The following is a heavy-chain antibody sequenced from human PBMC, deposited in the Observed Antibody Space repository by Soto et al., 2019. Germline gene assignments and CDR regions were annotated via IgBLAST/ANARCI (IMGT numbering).Heavy chain of an antibody. CDR2: ISYDGSNK. Sequence: PGGSLRLSCAASGFTFSSYAMHWVRQAPGKGLEWVAVISYDGSNKYYADSVKGRFTISRDNSKNTLYLQMNSLRAEDTAVYYCAGDQKFRSSSWYPLLDYGMDVWGQGTTVTVS. V-gene: IGHV3-30-3*01. D-gene: IGHD6-13*01. CDR3: AGDQKFRSSSWYPLLDYGMDV. CDR1: GFTFSSYA. J-gene: IGHJ6*02.